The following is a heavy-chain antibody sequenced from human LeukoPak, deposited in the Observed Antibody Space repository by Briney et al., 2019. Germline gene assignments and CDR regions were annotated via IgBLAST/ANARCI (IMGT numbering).Heavy chain of an antibody. Sequence: GGSLRLSCAASGFTFSSYWMSWVRQAPGKGLEWVANIKQDGSEKYHVDSVKGRFTISRDNAKNSLYLQMNSLRAEDTAVYYCAREVAVAGRITPIYGMNYFDYWGQGTLVTVSS. CDR2: IKQDGSEK. D-gene: IGHD6-19*01. J-gene: IGHJ4*02. V-gene: IGHV3-7*01. CDR3: AREVAVAGRITPIYGMNYFDY. CDR1: GFTFSSYW.